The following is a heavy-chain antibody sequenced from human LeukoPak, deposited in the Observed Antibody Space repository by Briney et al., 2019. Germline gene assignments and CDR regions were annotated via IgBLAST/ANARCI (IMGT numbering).Heavy chain of an antibody. CDR3: ARDPAATRLDY. J-gene: IGHJ4*02. D-gene: IGHD6-13*01. CDR1: GYTFTGYF. CDR2: INPNSGGT. Sequence: GASVKVSCKASGYTFTGYFMHWVRQAPGQGLEWMGWINPNSGGTNYAQKFQGRVTMTRDTSISTVYMELSRLRSDDTAVYYCARDPAATRLDYWSQGTLVTVSS. V-gene: IGHV1-2*02.